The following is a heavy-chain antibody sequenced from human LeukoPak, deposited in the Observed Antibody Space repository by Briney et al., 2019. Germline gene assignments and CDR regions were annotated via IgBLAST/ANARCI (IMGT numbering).Heavy chain of an antibody. D-gene: IGHD5-24*01. J-gene: IGHJ4*02. CDR1: GGSISSSNNY. CDR3: ARHEEEDGYNAKTFDY. Sequence: PSETLSLTCTVSGGSISSSNNYWGWVRQPPGKGLERIGSIHYSGTTYYNPSLKSRVTISVDTSKNQFSLKLSSMTAADTAVYYCARHEEEDGYNAKTFDYWGQGTLVTVSS. CDR2: IHYSGTT. V-gene: IGHV4-39*01.